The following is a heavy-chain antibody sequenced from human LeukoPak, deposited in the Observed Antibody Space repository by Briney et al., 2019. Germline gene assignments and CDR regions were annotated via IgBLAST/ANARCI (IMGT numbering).Heavy chain of an antibody. V-gene: IGHV1-69*13. J-gene: IGHJ4*02. Sequence: GASVKVSCKASGGTFSSYAISWVRQAPGQGLEWMGGVIPIFGTANYAQKFQGRVTITADESTSTAYMELSRLRSEDTAVYYCARDLSGYFDYWGQGTLVTVSS. D-gene: IGHD2/OR15-2a*01. CDR3: ARDLSGYFDY. CDR1: GGTFSSYA. CDR2: VIPIFGTA.